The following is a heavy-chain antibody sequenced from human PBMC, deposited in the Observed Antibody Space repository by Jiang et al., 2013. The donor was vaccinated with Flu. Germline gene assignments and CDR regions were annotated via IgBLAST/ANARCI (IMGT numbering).Heavy chain of an antibody. D-gene: IGHD3-22*01. CDR3: ARDTYYYDSSGYYSAAGYYGMDV. V-gene: IGHV3-33*01. CDR1: GFTFSSYG. Sequence: GGGVVQPGRSLRLSCAASGFTFSSYGMHWVRQAPGKGLEWVAVIWYDGSNKYYADSVKGRFTISRDNSKNTLYLQMNSLRAEDTAVYYCARDTYYYDSSGYYSAAGYYGMDVWGQGTTVTVSS. J-gene: IGHJ6*02. CDR2: IWYDGSNK.